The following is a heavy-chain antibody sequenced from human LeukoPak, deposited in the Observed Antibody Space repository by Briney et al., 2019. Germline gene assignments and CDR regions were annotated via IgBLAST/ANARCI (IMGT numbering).Heavy chain of an antibody. V-gene: IGHV4-34*01. Sequence: SETLSLTCAVSGGSFSGYYWTWIRQPPGKGLEWIGEINHSGSANYNPSLKSRVTISLDTSKNQFSLKLSFVTAADTAVYYCATRDSSGYYDYWGQGTLVTVSS. CDR2: INHSGSA. CDR3: ATRDSSGYYDY. CDR1: GGSFSGYY. J-gene: IGHJ4*02. D-gene: IGHD3-22*01.